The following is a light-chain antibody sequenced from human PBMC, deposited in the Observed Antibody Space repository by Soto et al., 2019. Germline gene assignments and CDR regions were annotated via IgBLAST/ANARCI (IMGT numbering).Light chain of an antibody. V-gene: IGKV3-15*01. CDR2: GAS. CDR1: QSVSSN. J-gene: IGKJ1*01. Sequence: EIVMTQSPATLSVSPGERATLSCRASQSVSSNLAWYQRKPGQAPRLLIYGASTRATGIPARFSGSGSGTEFTLTISSLQSEDFAAYYCQQYNNWWTFGQGTKVDIK. CDR3: QQYNNWWT.